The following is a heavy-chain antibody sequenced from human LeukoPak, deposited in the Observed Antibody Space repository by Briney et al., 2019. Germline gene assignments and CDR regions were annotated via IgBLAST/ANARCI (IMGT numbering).Heavy chain of an antibody. CDR3: ARAYYDILTGYYYFDY. V-gene: IGHV1-2*02. CDR1: GYTFTGYY. Sequence: GASVKVSCKASGYTFTGYYMHWVRQAPGQGLEWMGWINPNSGGTNYAQKFQGRVTMTRDTSISTAYMELSRLRSDDTAEYYCARAYYDILTGYYYFDYWGQGTLVTVSS. CDR2: INPNSGGT. D-gene: IGHD3-9*01. J-gene: IGHJ4*02.